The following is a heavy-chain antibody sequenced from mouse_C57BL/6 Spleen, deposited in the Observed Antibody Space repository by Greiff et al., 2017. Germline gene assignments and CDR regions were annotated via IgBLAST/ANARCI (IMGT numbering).Heavy chain of an antibody. CDR3: ARSGTGLDY. CDR1: GYTFTSYW. J-gene: IGHJ2*01. V-gene: IGHV1-55*01. Sequence: QVQLQQPGAELVKPGASVKMSCKASGYTFTSYWITWVKQRPGQGLEWIGDIYPGSGSTNYNEKFKSKATLTVATSSSTAYMQLSSLTSEDSAVYYCARSGTGLDYWGQGTTLTVSS. D-gene: IGHD4-1*01. CDR2: IYPGSGST.